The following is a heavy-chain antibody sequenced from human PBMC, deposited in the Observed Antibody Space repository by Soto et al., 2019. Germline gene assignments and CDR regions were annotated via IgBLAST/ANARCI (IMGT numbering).Heavy chain of an antibody. Sequence: PAETLSLTCTVCGASISRVNHYWSWIGHSPGKGLGWIAYISSSWNTYYNPSLTSRLSISADTCKNQFSLELKSVTVADTAVYYCGTVRASWYIDYWGQGTPVT. CDR3: GTVRASWYIDY. CDR1: GASISRVNHY. V-gene: IGHV4-30-4*01. J-gene: IGHJ4*02. D-gene: IGHD6-6*01. CDR2: ISSSWNT.